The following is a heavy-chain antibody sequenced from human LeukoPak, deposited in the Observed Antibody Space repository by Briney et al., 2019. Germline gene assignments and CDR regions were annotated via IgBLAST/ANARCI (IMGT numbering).Heavy chain of an antibody. D-gene: IGHD3-22*01. CDR1: GFTLSGSA. CDR2: IRSKANSYAT. J-gene: IGHJ3*02. V-gene: IGHV3-73*01. CDR3: TGITMIVETFDI. Sequence: GGSLRLSCAASGFTLSGSAMHWVRQASGKGLEWVGRIRSKANSYATAYGASVKGRFTISRDDSKNTAYLQLNSLKTEDTAVYYCTGITMIVETFDIWGQGTMVTVSS.